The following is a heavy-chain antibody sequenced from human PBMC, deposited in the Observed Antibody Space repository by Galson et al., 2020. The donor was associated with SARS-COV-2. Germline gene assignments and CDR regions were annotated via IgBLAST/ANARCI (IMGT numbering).Heavy chain of an antibody. CDR2: IRSKAYGGTT. CDR1: GFTFGDYA. Sequence: GESLKISCTASGFTFGDYAMSWFRQAPGKGLEWVGFIRSKAYGGTTEYAASVKGRFTISRDDSKSIAYLQMNSLKTEDTAVYYCTRYSSSWYPEKYWGQGTLVTVSS. J-gene: IGHJ4*02. CDR3: TRYSSSWYPEKY. D-gene: IGHD6-13*01. V-gene: IGHV3-49*03.